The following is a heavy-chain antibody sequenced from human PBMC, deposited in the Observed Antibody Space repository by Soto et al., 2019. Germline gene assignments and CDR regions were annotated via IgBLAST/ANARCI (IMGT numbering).Heavy chain of an antibody. J-gene: IGHJ5*02. CDR2: ISGNGIAT. D-gene: IGHD3-10*01. CDR3: ARDAISMVRGTNNWFDP. CDR1: GFIFSDHA. V-gene: IGHV3-23*01. Sequence: EVQLLESGGGLVQPGGSLRLSCEASGFIFSDHAMSWVRQAPGKGLEWVSAISGNGIATYYADSVKGRFTISRDNSKNTLYLQMNRLRADDTAVYYCARDAISMVRGTNNWFDPWGQGTLVTVSP.